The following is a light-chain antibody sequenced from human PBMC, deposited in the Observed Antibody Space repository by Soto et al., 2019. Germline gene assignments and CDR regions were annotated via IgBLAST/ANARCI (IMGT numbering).Light chain of an antibody. CDR1: QSIGSF. Sequence: EIVLTQSPATLSLSPGERATLSCRASQSIGSFLAWYQQKPGQSPRLLIYDASNRATGIPARFSGSGSGTDFTLTISSLEPEDFAVYYSQQRSNWPPLTLGGGTKVDIK. CDR2: DAS. CDR3: QQRSNWPPLT. J-gene: IGKJ4*01. V-gene: IGKV3-11*01.